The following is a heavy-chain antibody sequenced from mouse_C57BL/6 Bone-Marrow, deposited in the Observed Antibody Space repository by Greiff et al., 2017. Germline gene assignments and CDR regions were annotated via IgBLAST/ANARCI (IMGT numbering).Heavy chain of an antibody. D-gene: IGHD2-5*01. V-gene: IGHV1-82*01. CDR3: ARYSSHAY. CDR2: IYPGDGDT. Sequence: QVQLQQSGPELVKPGASVKISCKASGYAFSSSWMDWVKQRPGKGLEWIGRIYPGDGDTNYNGKFKGKATWTADKSSSTAYMQLSSLTSEDSAVYCCARYSSHAYWGQGTTRTVSS. J-gene: IGHJ2*01. CDR1: GYAFSSSW.